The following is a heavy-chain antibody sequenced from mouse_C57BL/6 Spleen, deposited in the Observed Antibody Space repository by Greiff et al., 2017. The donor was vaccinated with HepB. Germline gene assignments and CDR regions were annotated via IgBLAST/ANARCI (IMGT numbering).Heavy chain of an antibody. D-gene: IGHD1-1*01. V-gene: IGHV1-52*01. J-gene: IGHJ1*03. Sequence: QVQLQQPGAELVRPGSSVKLSCKVSGYTFTSYWMHWVKQRPIQGLEWIGNIDPSDSETHYNQKFKDKATLTVDKSSSTAYMQLSSLTSEDSAVYYCPRYYGSSYEYFDVWGTGTTFTVSS. CDR2: IDPSDSET. CDR3: PRYYGSSYEYFDV. CDR1: GYTFTSYW.